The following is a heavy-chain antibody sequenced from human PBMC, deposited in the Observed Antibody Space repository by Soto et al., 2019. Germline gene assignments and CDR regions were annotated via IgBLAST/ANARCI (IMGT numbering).Heavy chain of an antibody. CDR2: ISGYNGNT. J-gene: IGHJ6*02. CDR1: GYTLTSYG. V-gene: IGHV1-18*04. Sequence: QVQLVQSGTEVKEPGASVKVSCKASGYTLTSYGVTWVRQAPGQGLEWMGWISGYNGNTNYEQKFQGRVTMTTDTSTSTAYMELRSLRSDDTAVYYCAILQYQLLYDYYYGMDVWGQGTTVTVSS. D-gene: IGHD2-2*01. CDR3: AILQYQLLYDYYYGMDV.